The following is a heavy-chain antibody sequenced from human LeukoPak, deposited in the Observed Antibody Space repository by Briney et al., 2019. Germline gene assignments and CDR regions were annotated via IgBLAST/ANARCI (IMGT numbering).Heavy chain of an antibody. Sequence: PGRSLRLSCAASGFTFSSYGMHWVRQAPGKGLEWVAVISYDGSNKYYADSVKGRFTISRDNSKNTLYLQMNSLRAEDTAVYYCAKEGTDYGDYYYGMDVWGQGTTVTVSS. CDR3: AKEGTDYGDYYYGMDV. J-gene: IGHJ6*02. CDR2: ISYDGSNK. V-gene: IGHV3-30*18. CDR1: GFTFSSYG. D-gene: IGHD4-17*01.